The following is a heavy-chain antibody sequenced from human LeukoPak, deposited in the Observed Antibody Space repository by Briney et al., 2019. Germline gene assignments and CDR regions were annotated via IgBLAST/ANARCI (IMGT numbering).Heavy chain of an antibody. CDR1: GYTFTSYY. CDR2: INPSGGST. CDR3: ARDGDTAMVIYYGMDV. J-gene: IGHJ6*02. V-gene: IGHV1-46*01. D-gene: IGHD5-18*01. Sequence: ASVKVSCKASGYTFTSYYMHWVRQAPEQGLEWMGIINPSGGSTSYAQKFQGRVTMTRDTSTSTVYMELSSLRSEDTAVYYCARDGDTAMVIYYGMDVWGQGTTVTVSS.